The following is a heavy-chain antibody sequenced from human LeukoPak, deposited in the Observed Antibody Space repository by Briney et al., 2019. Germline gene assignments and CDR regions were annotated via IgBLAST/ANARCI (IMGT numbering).Heavy chain of an antibody. D-gene: IGHD5-18*01. J-gene: IGHJ5*02. Sequence: SETLSLTCTVSGGSISSYYWSWIRQPPGKGLEWIGYIYYSGSTNYNPPLKSRVTISVDTSKNQFSLKLSSVTAADTAVYYCARISGYSYGYWGWFDPWGQGTLVTVSS. CDR2: IYYSGST. V-gene: IGHV4-59*01. CDR3: ARISGYSYGYWGWFDP. CDR1: GGSISSYY.